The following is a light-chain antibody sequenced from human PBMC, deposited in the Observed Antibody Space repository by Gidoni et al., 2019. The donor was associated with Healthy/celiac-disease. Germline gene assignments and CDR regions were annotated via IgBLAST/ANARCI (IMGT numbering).Light chain of an antibody. V-gene: IGKV2-30*01. CDR1: QSLVYSGGNTY. CDR3: MQGTPWT. CDR2: KVS. Sequence: DVVMTQSPLSLPVTLGQPASISCRSSQSLVYSGGNTYLNWFQQRPGQSPRRLIYKVSNRDSGVPDRFSGSGSGTDFTLKISRVEAEDVGVYYCMQGTPWTFGQGTKVEIK. J-gene: IGKJ1*01.